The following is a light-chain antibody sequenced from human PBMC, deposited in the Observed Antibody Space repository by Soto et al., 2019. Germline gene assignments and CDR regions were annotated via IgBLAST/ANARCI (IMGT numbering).Light chain of an antibody. CDR1: HYVYTN. CDR3: PQYQNLRV. CDR2: RAS. J-gene: IGKJ1*01. V-gene: IGKV3-15*01. Sequence: GLSLSRRALSVTAGESATLSCTASHYVYTNVAWFQQRPGQAPRLLINRASTRATGSPARFSGSGSGTEFTLTITRLQSEHIALYYGPQYQNLRVFSQGTKVDIK.